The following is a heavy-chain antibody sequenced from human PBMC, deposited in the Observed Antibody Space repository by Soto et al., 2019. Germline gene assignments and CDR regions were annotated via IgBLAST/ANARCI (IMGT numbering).Heavy chain of an antibody. V-gene: IGHV3-23*01. Sequence: EVPLLESGGGLVQPGGSLRLSCAASGFTFSNYAMNWVRQAPGKGLEWISTISGSGGSTYYSDSVKGRFTISRDNSKNALYLQLSSLTVEDTAVYYCAKGGISGVVTTYFDYWGQGTLVTVSS. CDR3: AKGGISGVVTTYFDY. D-gene: IGHD3-3*01. CDR2: ISGSGGST. CDR1: GFTFSNYA. J-gene: IGHJ4*02.